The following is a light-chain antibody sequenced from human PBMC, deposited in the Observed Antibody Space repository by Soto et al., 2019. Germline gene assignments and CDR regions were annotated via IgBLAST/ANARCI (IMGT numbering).Light chain of an antibody. CDR1: PSVTNF. CDR3: QQRNIWPPVT. J-gene: IGKJ5*01. CDR2: GAF. Sequence: EIVLTQSPATLSLSTGERATLSCRASPSVTNFLAWYQQKPGQAPRLLIYGAFNRATGIPARFSGSGSGTDFTLTISRLEPEESAIYYCQQRNIWPPVTFGQGTRLEIK. V-gene: IGKV3-11*01.